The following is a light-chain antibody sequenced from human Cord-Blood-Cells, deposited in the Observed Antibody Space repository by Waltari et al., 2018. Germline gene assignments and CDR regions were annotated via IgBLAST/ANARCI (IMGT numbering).Light chain of an antibody. V-gene: IGLV3-19*01. Sequence: SSELTQDPAVSVALGQTVRITCQGDSLRSDYASGDQQKPGQAPVLVIYGKNNRPSGIPDRFSGSSSGNTASLTITGAQAEDEADYYCNSRDSSGNHLYVFGTGTKVTVL. J-gene: IGLJ1*01. CDR2: GKN. CDR1: SLRSDY. CDR3: NSRDSSGNHLYV.